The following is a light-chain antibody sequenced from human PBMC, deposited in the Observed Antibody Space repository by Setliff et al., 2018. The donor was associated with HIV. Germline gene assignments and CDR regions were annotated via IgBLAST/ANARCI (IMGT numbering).Light chain of an antibody. CDR2: DNS. J-gene: IGLJ1*01. CDR3: QVWDSSSDHHV. CDR1: NVESKS. Sequence: SYELTQPPSVSVAPGKTARITCGVNNVESKSVHWYQQRPGQAPVLVVYDNSDRPSGIPERFSGSNSGNTATLTISRVEAGDEADYYCQVWDSSSDHHVFGTGTKVTVL. V-gene: IGLV3-21*03.